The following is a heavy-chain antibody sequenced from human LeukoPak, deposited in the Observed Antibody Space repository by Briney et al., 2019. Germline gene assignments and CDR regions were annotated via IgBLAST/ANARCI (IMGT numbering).Heavy chain of an antibody. CDR3: AKEEGYNWNDYFDY. V-gene: IGHV3-30*04. J-gene: IGHJ4*02. CDR2: ISYDGSNK. CDR1: GFTFSSYA. Sequence: GRSLRLSCAASGFTFSSYAMHWVRQAPGKGLEWVAVISYDGSNKYYADSVKGRFTISRDNSKNTLYLQMNSLRAEDTAVYYCAKEEGYNWNDYFDYWGQGTLVTVSS. D-gene: IGHD1-1*01.